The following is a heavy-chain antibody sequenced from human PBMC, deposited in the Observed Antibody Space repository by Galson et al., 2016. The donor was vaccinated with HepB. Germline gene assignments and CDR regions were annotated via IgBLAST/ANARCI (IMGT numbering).Heavy chain of an antibody. Sequence: SLRLSCAASGFTFSTYVLSWVRQAPGKGLEWVSAIGAGGGCTYYADPVKGRFTISRDNSKNTLYMQVNSLRAEDTAVYYCAKEISVAGVNGLPSDYWGQGTLVTVSS. J-gene: IGHJ4*02. CDR2: IGAGGGCT. D-gene: IGHD6-19*01. CDR3: AKEISVAGVNGLPSDY. V-gene: IGHV3-23*01. CDR1: GFTFSTYV.